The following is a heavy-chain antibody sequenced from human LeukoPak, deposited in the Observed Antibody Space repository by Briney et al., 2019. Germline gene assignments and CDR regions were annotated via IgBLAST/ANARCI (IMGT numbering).Heavy chain of an antibody. V-gene: IGHV3-21*01. Sequence: GGSLRLFCAASGFTFSSYSMNWVRQAPGKGLGWVSCISGSGGYIYYADSVKGRFTISRDNPKNSLYLQMNSLRADDTAVYYCARARGGGYDSLDYWGQGTLVTVSS. CDR1: GFTFSSYS. CDR2: ISGSGGYI. CDR3: ARARGGGYDSLDY. J-gene: IGHJ4*02. D-gene: IGHD5-12*01.